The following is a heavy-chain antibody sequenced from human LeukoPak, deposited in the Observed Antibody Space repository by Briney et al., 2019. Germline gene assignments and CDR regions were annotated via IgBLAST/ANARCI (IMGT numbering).Heavy chain of an antibody. D-gene: IGHD5-18*01. CDR1: GFNFSDYN. J-gene: IGHJ4*02. V-gene: IGHV3-48*04. Sequence: GGSLRLSCAVSGFNFSDYNMHWVRQAPGKGLEWVSYSSSILPTTFYAESVEGRFTISRDNAKNSLYLQMNSLRAEDTAVYYCARGGDGLDTAMASADYWGQGTLVTVSS. CDR2: SSSILPTT. CDR3: ARGGDGLDTAMASADY.